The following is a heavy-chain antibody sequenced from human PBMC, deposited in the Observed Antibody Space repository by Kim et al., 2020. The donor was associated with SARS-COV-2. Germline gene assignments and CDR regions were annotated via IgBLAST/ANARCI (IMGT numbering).Heavy chain of an antibody. D-gene: IGHD6-19*01. CDR1: GFTFSRYA. J-gene: IGHJ4*02. Sequence: GGSLRLSCAASGFTFSRYAMSWVRQAPGKGPEWIAPVNNGGNAYYANFAKGRFTVSRDNNRNTLDLQMNRLTAEDTALYFCAKDHPSSGWPTFDSWGQGTLVSVSS. V-gene: IGHV3-23*01. CDR3: AKDHPSSGWPTFDS. CDR2: VNNGGNA.